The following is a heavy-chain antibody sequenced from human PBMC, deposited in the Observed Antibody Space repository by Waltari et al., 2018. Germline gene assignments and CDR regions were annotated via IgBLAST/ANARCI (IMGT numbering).Heavy chain of an antibody. Sequence: EVQLLESGGGLVQPGGSLRLSCAASGFTFSSYAMSWVRQAPGKGLEWVSVIYSGGSTYYADSVKGRFTISRDNSKNTLYLQMNSLRAEDTAVYYCAKPNPYYDSSGYYPHYFDYWGQGTLVTVSS. CDR1: GFTFSSYA. V-gene: IGHV3-23*03. CDR2: IYSGGST. CDR3: AKPNPYYDSSGYYPHYFDY. D-gene: IGHD3-22*01. J-gene: IGHJ4*02.